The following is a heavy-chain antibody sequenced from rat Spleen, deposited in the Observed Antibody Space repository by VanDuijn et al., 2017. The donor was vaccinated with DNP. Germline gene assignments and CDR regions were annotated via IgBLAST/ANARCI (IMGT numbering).Heavy chain of an antibody. CDR3: ARPDY. J-gene: IGHJ2*01. Sequence: EVQLVESGGGLVQPGRSLKLSCAASGFTFSNYWMFWVRQAPGKGLEWVASINTDGRSTYYPDSVKGRFTISRDNAESILFLQMDSLRSEDTATYYCARPDYWGQGVMVTVSS. CDR2: INTDGRST. V-gene: IGHV5-25*01. CDR1: GFTFSNYW.